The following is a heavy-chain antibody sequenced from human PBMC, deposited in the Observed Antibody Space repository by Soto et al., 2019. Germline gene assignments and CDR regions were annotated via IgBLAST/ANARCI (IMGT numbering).Heavy chain of an antibody. J-gene: IGHJ4*01. CDR3: AVWSALTQYYFDS. Sequence: SETRSLTCAVSGASFSGSYWSWIRQPPGKGLXWIXXAXXSXTXXXNXXLKSRVSISVDTSKKHVSLRLNSVTAADTAVYYCAVWSALTQYYFDSWGHGTLVTASS. V-gene: IGHV4-59*13. CDR2: AXXSXTX. D-gene: IGHD3-3*01. CDR1: GASFSGSY.